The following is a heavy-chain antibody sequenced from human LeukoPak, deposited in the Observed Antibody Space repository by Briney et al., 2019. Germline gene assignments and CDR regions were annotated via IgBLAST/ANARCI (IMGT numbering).Heavy chain of an antibody. CDR1: GNSISSGDNY. CDR3: AREEKRYYYDSSGYNY. J-gene: IGHJ4*02. Sequence: NPSETLSLTCTVSGNSISSGDNYWSWIRPPAGKGLLWIGRIYTSGTTNYNPSLKSRVTISVDTSKNQFSLKLTSVTAADTAVYYCAREEKRYYYDSSGYNYWGQGTLVTVSS. V-gene: IGHV4-61*02. CDR2: IYTSGTT. D-gene: IGHD3-22*01.